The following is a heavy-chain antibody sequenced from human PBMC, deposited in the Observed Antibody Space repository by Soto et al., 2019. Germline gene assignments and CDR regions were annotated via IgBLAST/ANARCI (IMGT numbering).Heavy chain of an antibody. Sequence: GGALRLACSASVFTFNTYWMHWVRQAPGKGLEWVSHIKSDGRTTTYAASVEARFTISRDNVKNTLYLQMNSLRVDDTAKYYCARGAWQHLAPNLDRYGLEVWGLGTPVTVSS. J-gene: IGHJ6*02. CDR2: IKSDGRTT. CDR3: ARGAWQHLAPNLDRYGLEV. CDR1: VFTFNTYW. D-gene: IGHD3-10*01. V-gene: IGHV3-74*01.